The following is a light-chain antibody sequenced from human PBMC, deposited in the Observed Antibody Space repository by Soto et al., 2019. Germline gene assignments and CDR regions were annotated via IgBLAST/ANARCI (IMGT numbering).Light chain of an antibody. V-gene: IGKV1-5*03. J-gene: IGKJ2*01. CDR2: KSS. CDR1: QSISSW. CDR3: QHYNNYGVT. Sequence: DIQMTQSPSTLSASVGDRVTITCRASQSISSWLAWYQQKPGKAPKLLIYKSSSLESGVPSRFSGSGSGTEFTLTISSLQPDDVATYYCQHYNNYGVTFGQGTKLEI.